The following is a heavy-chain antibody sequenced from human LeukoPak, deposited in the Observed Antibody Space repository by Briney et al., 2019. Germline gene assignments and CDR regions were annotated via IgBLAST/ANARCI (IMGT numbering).Heavy chain of an antibody. V-gene: IGHV4-39*01. J-gene: IGHJ4*02. CDR1: GGSISSSSYY. Sequence: PSETLSLTCTVSGGSISSSSYYWGWIRQPPGKGLEWIGSIYYSGSTYYNPSLKSRVTISVDTSKNQFPLKLSSVTAADTAVYYCARRRYFDRLFDYWGQGTLVTVSS. D-gene: IGHD3-9*01. CDR3: ARRRYFDRLFDY. CDR2: IYYSGST.